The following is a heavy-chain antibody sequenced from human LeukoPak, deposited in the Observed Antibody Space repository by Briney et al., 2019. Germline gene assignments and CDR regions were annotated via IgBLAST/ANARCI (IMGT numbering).Heavy chain of an antibody. CDR2: ISYDGSNK. J-gene: IGHJ3*02. D-gene: IGHD3-10*01. CDR3: ASGSPTGRTVGPFDI. V-gene: IGHV3-30-3*01. CDR1: GFTFSSYA. Sequence: GRSLRLSCAASGFTFSSYAMHWVRQAPGKGLEWVAVISYDGSNKDYTDSVKGRFTISRDNSKNTLYLQMNSLRAEDTAVYYCASGSPTGRTVGPFDIWGQGTMVTVSS.